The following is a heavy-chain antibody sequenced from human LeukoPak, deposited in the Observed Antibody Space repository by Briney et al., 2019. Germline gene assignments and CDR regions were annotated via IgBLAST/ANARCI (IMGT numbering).Heavy chain of an antibody. D-gene: IGHD6-19*01. V-gene: IGHV3-23*01. CDR2: IRSTGGST. J-gene: IGHJ4*02. CDR3: ARSSGWYNY. CDR1: GFTFNIYT. Sequence: GGSLRLSCAAYGFTFNIYTMSWVRQAPGKGLEWVSGIRSTGGSTYYADSVKGRFTISRDNSKNTLYLQMNSLRAEDTAVYYCARSSGWYNYWGQGTLVTVSS.